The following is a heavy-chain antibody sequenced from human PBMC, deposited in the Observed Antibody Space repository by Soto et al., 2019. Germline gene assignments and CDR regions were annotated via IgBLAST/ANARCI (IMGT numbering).Heavy chain of an antibody. Sequence: GGSLRLSCAASGFTFSSYGMHWVRQAPGKGLEWVAVISYDGSNKYYADSVKGRFTISRDNSKNTLYLQMNSLRAEDTAVYYCAKDRSGYYSVFDYWGQGTLVTVSS. J-gene: IGHJ4*02. CDR1: GFTFSSYG. CDR3: AKDRSGYYSVFDY. CDR2: ISYDGSNK. V-gene: IGHV3-30*18. D-gene: IGHD3-22*01.